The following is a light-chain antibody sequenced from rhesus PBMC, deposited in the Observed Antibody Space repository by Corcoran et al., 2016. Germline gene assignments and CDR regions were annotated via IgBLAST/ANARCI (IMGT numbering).Light chain of an antibody. CDR1: HGISSW. CDR3: QQYDDLPLT. J-gene: IGKJ4*01. V-gene: IGKV1-19*01. Sequence: DIQITQSPSSLSASVGDKVTITCHASHGISSWLAWYQQKPGKAPKPLIYYASHLQSGVPSRCSGSGSGKDYTLTISSLKPEDFATYDCQQYDDLPLTFGGGTKVEIK. CDR2: YAS.